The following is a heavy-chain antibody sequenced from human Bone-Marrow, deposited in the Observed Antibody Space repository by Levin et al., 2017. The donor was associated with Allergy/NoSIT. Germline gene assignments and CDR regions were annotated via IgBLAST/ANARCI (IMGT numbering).Heavy chain of an antibody. CDR1: GFTFNIEA. Sequence: PGGSLRLSCVGRGFTFNIEAMSWVRQAPGKGLEWVASSGSSTLYADSVRGRFTISRYDSKNTVFLQMDSLRPEDTAVYYCSKEDWSDGPGLYFNYWGQGSLVTVSS. CDR3: SKEDWSDGPGLYFNY. V-gene: IGHV3-23*05. D-gene: IGHD1-1*01. CDR2: SGSST. J-gene: IGHJ4*02.